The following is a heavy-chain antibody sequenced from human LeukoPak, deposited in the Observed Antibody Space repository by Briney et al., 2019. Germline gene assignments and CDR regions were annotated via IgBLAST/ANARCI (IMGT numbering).Heavy chain of an antibody. D-gene: IGHD2-21*01. Sequence: ASVKVSCKASGYTFTGYYMHWVRQAPGQGLEWMAWINPNSGGTNYAQKFQGRVTMTRDTSISTVYMELSRLRSDDTAVYYCARPWVCGGECYYYFDYWGQGTLVTVSS. CDR2: INPNSGGT. V-gene: IGHV1-2*02. CDR1: GYTFTGYY. CDR3: ARPWVCGGECYYYFDY. J-gene: IGHJ4*02.